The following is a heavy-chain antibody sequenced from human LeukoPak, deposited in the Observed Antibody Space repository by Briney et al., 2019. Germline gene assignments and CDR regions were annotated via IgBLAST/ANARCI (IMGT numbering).Heavy chain of an antibody. CDR1: GYTFTSYA. D-gene: IGHD6-13*01. CDR3: ARDSSSWYSGHYYYGMDV. V-gene: IGHV1-3*01. CDR2: INAGSGDT. Sequence: GASVTVSCKASGYTFTSYAISWVRQAPGQRLEWMGWINAGSGDTKYSQKFQGRVTITRDRSASTVYMELSSLRSEDTAVYYCARDSSSWYSGHYYYGMDVWGQGTTVTVSS. J-gene: IGHJ6*02.